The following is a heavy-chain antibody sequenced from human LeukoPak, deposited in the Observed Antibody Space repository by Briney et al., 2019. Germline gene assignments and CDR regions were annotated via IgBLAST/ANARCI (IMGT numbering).Heavy chain of an antibody. CDR3: ARDPGSSSPDDAFDI. D-gene: IGHD6-6*01. V-gene: IGHV4-38-2*02. CDR1: GYSISSGYY. J-gene: IGHJ3*02. Sequence: PSETLSLTCTVSGYSISSGYYWGWIRQPPGKGLEWIGSIYHSGSTYYNPSLKSRVTISVDTSKNQFSLKLSSVTAADTAVYYCARDPGSSSPDDAFDIWGQGTMVTVSS. CDR2: IYHSGST.